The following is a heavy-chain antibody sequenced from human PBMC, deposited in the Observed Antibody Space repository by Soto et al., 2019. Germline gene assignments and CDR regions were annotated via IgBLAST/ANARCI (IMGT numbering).Heavy chain of an antibody. D-gene: IGHD6-13*01. CDR3: ATYSSSWYKNYYFDY. J-gene: IGHJ4*02. V-gene: IGHV1-45*02. CDR1: GYTFTYRY. Sequence: QMQLVQSGAEVKKTGSSVKVSCKASGYTFTYRYLHWVRQAPGQALEWMGWITPFNGNTNYAQKFQDRVTITRDRSISTAYMELSSLRSEDTAMYYCATYSSSWYKNYYFDYWGQGTLVTVSS. CDR2: ITPFNGNT.